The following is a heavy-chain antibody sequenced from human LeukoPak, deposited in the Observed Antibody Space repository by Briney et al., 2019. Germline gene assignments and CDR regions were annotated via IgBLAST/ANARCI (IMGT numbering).Heavy chain of an antibody. V-gene: IGHV4-39*07. CDR2: LSHRGST. J-gene: IGHJ4*02. Sequence: SETLSLTCTVSGDSVSNDFYYWGWIRQPPGKGLEWVACLSHRGSTNYNPSLKSRVTISVDKSKNQFSLKLSSVTAADTAVYFCATYDVVAAIFDYWGQGTLVTVSS. CDR3: ATYDVVAAIFDY. CDR1: GDSVSNDFYY. D-gene: IGHD2-15*01.